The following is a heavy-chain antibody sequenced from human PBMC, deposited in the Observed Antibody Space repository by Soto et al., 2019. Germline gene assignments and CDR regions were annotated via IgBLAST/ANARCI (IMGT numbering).Heavy chain of an antibody. J-gene: IGHJ4*02. CDR3: ARSYSSGWQFDY. V-gene: IGHV3-11*01. D-gene: IGHD6-19*01. Sequence: RLSCGASGFTFSNYYMSWIRQAPGKGLEWVSYISSTGRTIYYADSVKGRFTVSRDNAQNSLSLKLNSLRVEDTAVYYCARSYSSGWQFDYWGQGTQLTVSS. CDR2: ISSTGRTI. CDR1: GFTFSNYY.